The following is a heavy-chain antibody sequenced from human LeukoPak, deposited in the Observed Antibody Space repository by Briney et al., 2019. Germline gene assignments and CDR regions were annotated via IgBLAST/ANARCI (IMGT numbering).Heavy chain of an antibody. CDR1: GFTFSSYG. CDR3: AKSGDYSKGRVFDY. D-gene: IGHD4-4*01. CDR2: IWYDGSNK. J-gene: IGHJ4*02. Sequence: PGGSLRLSCAASGFTFSSYGMHWVRQAPGKGLEWVAVIWYDGSNKYYADSVKGRFTISRDNSKNTLYLQMNSLRAEDTAVYYCAKSGDYSKGRVFDYWGQGTLVTVSS. V-gene: IGHV3-33*06.